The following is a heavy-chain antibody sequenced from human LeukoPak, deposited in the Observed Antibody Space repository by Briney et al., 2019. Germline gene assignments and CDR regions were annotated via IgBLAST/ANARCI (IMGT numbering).Heavy chain of an antibody. D-gene: IGHD5-18*01. CDR1: GGSISGGSYY. CDR3: ARVAGGYSYGYGDY. J-gene: IGHJ4*02. Sequence: SQTLSLTCTVSGGSISGGSYYWSWIRQPAGKGLEWIGRIYTSGSTNYNPSLKSRVTISVDTSKNQFSLKLSSVTAADTAVYYCARVAGGYSYGYGDYWGQGTLVTVSS. V-gene: IGHV4-61*02. CDR2: IYTSGST.